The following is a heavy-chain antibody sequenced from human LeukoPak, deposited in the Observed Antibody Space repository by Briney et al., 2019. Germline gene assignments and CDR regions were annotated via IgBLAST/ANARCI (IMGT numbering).Heavy chain of an antibody. D-gene: IGHD4-23*01. CDR1: GGSISSGGYS. V-gene: IGHV4-30-2*01. CDR2: IYHSGST. J-gene: IGHJ4*02. CDR3: ARAVITLFDY. Sequence: SETLSLTCAVSGGSISSGGYSWNWIRQPPGKGLEWIGYIYHSGSTYYTPSLKSRVTISLDRSKNQFSLKLSSVTAADTAVYYCARAVITLFDYWGQGTLVTVSS.